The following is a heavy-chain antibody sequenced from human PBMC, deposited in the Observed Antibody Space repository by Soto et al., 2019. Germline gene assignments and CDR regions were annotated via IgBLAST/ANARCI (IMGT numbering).Heavy chain of an antibody. CDR1: GGSISSGDYY. Sequence: SETLSLTCTVSGGSISSGDYYWSWIRQPPGKGLEWIGYIYYSGSTYYNPSLKSRVTISVDTSKNQFSLKLSSVTAADTAVYYCAETAYCGGDCLYYFDYWGQGTLVTVSS. V-gene: IGHV4-30-4*01. J-gene: IGHJ4*02. D-gene: IGHD2-21*02. CDR3: AETAYCGGDCLYYFDY. CDR2: IYYSGST.